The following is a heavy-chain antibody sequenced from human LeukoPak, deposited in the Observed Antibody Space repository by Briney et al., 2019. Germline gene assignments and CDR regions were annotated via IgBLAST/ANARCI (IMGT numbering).Heavy chain of an antibody. D-gene: IGHD6-19*01. J-gene: IGHJ4*02. CDR3: ASNIAVAGTGWYFDY. V-gene: IGHV4-59*08. CDR2: IYHSGST. Sequence: SETLSLTCTVSGGSISSYYWSWIRQPPGKGLEWIGSIYHSGSTYYNPSLKSRVTISVDTSKNQFSLKLSSVTAADTAVYYCASNIAVAGTGWYFDYWGQGTLVTVSS. CDR1: GGSISSYY.